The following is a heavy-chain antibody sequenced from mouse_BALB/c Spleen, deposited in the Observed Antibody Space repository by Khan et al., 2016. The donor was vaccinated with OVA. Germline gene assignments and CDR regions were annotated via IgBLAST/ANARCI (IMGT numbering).Heavy chain of an antibody. V-gene: IGHV5-6*01. Sequence: EVQLVESGGDLVKPEGSLKLSCAASGFTFSTYGMSWVRQTPDKSLEWVATISSGGSYTYYPDSVQGRFTISRDNAKNTLYLQMSSLKSEDTAMFYCARLAYYYDCEGFAYWGQGTLVTVSA. CDR1: GFTFSTYG. D-gene: IGHD1-1*02. CDR2: ISSGGSYT. CDR3: ARLAYYYDCEGFAY. J-gene: IGHJ3*01.